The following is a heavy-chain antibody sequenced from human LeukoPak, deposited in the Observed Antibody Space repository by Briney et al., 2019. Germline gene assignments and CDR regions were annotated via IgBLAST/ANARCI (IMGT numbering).Heavy chain of an antibody. D-gene: IGHD3-9*01. CDR1: GFTFSSYG. CDR3: ARDGVRYFDWTENDAFDI. V-gene: IGHV3-33*01. J-gene: IGHJ3*02. Sequence: GRSLRLSCAASGFTFSSYGMHWVRQAPGKGLERVAVIWYDGSNKYYADSVKGRFTISRDNSKNTLYLQMNSLRAEDTAVYYCARDGVRYFDWTENDAFDIWGQGTMVTVSS. CDR2: IWYDGSNK.